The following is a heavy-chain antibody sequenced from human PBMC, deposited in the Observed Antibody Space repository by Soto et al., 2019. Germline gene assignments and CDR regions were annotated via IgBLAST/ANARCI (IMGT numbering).Heavy chain of an antibody. V-gene: IGHV1-69*13. CDR3: AAPTRQTTGGLYSYCGMDA. CDR2: IIPIFGTA. Sequence: ASVKVSCKASGGTFSSYAISWVRQAPGQGLEWMGGIIPIFGTANYAQKFQGRVTITADESTSTAYMELSSLRSEDTAVYYCAAPTRQTTGGLYSYCGMDAWGEGTRSTLSS. D-gene: IGHD1-26*01. CDR1: GGTFSSYA. J-gene: IGHJ6*04.